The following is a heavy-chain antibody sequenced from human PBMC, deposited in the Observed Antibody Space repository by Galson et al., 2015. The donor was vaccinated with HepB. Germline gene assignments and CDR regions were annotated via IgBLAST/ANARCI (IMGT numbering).Heavy chain of an antibody. CDR2: IVVGSGNT. J-gene: IGHJ4*02. V-gene: IGHV1-58*02. D-gene: IGHD4-11*01. CDR3: AADTVNDYSNYYGLG. Sequence: SVKVSCKASGGTFSSYAISWVRQAPGQGLEWIGWIVVGSGNTNYAQKFQERVTITRDMSTSTAYMELSSLRSEDTAVYYCAADTVNDYSNYYGLGWGQGTLVTVSS. CDR1: GGTFSSYA.